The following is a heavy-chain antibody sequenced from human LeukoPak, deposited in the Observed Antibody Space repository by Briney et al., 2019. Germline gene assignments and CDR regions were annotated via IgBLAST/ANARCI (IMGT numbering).Heavy chain of an antibody. D-gene: IGHD6-13*01. V-gene: IGHV4-4*07. J-gene: IGHJ4*02. CDR3: ARGRGSSWYYFDY. CDR1: GGSISSYY. CDR2: IYTSGNT. Sequence: TSETLSLTFTVSGGSISSYYWSWVRQPAGKGLEWIGRIYTSGNTNYNPSLKGRVTMSVDTSKNQFSLNLSSVTAADTAVYYRARGRGSSWYYFDYWGQGTLVTVSS.